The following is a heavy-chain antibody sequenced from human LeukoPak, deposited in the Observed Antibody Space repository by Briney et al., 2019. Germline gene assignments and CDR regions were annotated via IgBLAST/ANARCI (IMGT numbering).Heavy chain of an antibody. D-gene: IGHD2-2*01. Sequence: SGGSLRLPCAASGFTFSSYWMHWVRQAPGKGLVWVSRINSDGTTSYADSVKGRFTISRDNVKNTLYLQMNSLRAEDTAVYYCARDPIIIVPAALDYWGQGTLVTVSS. CDR2: INSDGTT. CDR1: GFTFSSYW. J-gene: IGHJ4*02. V-gene: IGHV3-74*01. CDR3: ARDPIIIVPAALDY.